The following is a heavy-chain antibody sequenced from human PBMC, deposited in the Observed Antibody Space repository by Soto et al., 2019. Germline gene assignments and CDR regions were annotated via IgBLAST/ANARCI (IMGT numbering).Heavy chain of an antibody. CDR2: IYHSGST. CDR1: GYSISSGYY. Sequence: ETLSLTCAVSGYSISSGYYWGWIRQPPGKGLEWIGSIYHSGSTYYNPSLKSRVTISVDTSKNQFSLKLSSVTAADTAVYYCARDTMHYDFWSGYQYYYYYGMDVWGQGTTVTAP. D-gene: IGHD3-3*01. J-gene: IGHJ6*02. CDR3: ARDTMHYDFWSGYQYYYYYGMDV. V-gene: IGHV4-38-2*02.